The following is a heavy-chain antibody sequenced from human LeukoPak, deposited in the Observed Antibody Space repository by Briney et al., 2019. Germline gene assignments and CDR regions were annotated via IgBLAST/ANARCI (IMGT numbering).Heavy chain of an antibody. J-gene: IGHJ3*02. CDR2: IIPIFGTA. Sequence: SVKVSCKASGYTFTTYAMSWVRQAPGQGLEWMGGIIPIFGTANYAQKFQGRVTITADESTSTAYMELSSLRSEGTAVYYCARVPQGYYDSSGYYLGAFDIWGQGTMVTVSS. D-gene: IGHD3-22*01. V-gene: IGHV1-69*13. CDR1: GYTFTTYA. CDR3: ARVPQGYYDSSGYYLGAFDI.